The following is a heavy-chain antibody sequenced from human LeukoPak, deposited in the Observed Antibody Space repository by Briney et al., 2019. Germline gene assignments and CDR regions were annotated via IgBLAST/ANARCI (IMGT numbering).Heavy chain of an antibody. CDR1: GGTFSSYA. V-gene: IGHV1-69*05. CDR3: ARGRWLQPWGYFDY. D-gene: IGHD5-24*01. J-gene: IGHJ4*02. Sequence: GASVTVSCKASGGTFSSYAISWVRQAPGQGLEWMGGIIPIFGTADSAQKFQGRVTITTDESTSTAYMELSSLRSEDTAVYYCARGRWLQPWGYFDYWGQGTLVTVSS. CDR2: IIPIFGTA.